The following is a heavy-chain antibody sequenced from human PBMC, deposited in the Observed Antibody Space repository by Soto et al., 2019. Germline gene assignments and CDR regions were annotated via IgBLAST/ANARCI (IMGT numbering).Heavy chain of an antibody. D-gene: IGHD3-10*01. V-gene: IGHV3-74*01. Sequence: GGSLRLSCEASGFPFSSYWMHWVRQAPGKGLVWVSRIAADGSSRSYAGSVKGRFTISRDNAKNTLYLQMDSLRAEDTAVYYCARDQDTYGSAVINFWGQGTLVTVSS. J-gene: IGHJ4*02. CDR3: ARDQDTYGSAVINF. CDR2: IAADGSSR. CDR1: GFPFSSYW.